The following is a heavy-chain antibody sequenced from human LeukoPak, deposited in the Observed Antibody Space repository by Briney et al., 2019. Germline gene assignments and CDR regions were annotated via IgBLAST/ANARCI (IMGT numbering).Heavy chain of an antibody. Sequence: GRSLRLSCAASGFTFDDYAMHWVRQAPGKGLEWVSGISWNSGSIGYADSVKGRFTISRDNAKNSLYLQMNSLRAEDTALYYCAKDKLPLVYRYFDLWGRGTLVTVSS. CDR2: ISWNSGSI. D-gene: IGHD5-24*01. V-gene: IGHV3-9*01. CDR3: AKDKLPLVYRYFDL. CDR1: GFTFDDYA. J-gene: IGHJ2*01.